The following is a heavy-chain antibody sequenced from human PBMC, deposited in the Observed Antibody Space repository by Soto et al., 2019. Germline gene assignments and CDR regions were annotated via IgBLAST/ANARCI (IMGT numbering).Heavy chain of an antibody. J-gene: IGHJ4*02. CDR1: GGSFSGYY. CDR3: ARQSYDSSDYFDY. Sequence: PSETLSLTCAVYGGSFSGYYWSRIRQPPGKGLEWIGSINYSGSTYYNPSLKSRVTISVDTSRIHFSLKLISVTAADTAVYYCARQSYDSSDYFDYWGQGTLVTVSS. V-gene: IGHV4-34*01. CDR2: INYSGST. D-gene: IGHD3-22*01.